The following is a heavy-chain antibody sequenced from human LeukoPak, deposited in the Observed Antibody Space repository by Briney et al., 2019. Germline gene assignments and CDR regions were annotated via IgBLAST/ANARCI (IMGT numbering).Heavy chain of an antibody. V-gene: IGHV4-39*01. CDR1: GGSISSISSNN. Sequence: PSETLSLTCAVSGGSISSISSNNWAWIRQPPGKGLELIAAIHYTGSTYYNPSFMSRVTISVDTSKNQFSLKLNSLTTTDTAVYYCARLPTGYPNWFDTWSQGILVTVSS. J-gene: IGHJ5*02. D-gene: IGHD5-18*01. CDR2: IHYTGST. CDR3: ARLPTGYPNWFDT.